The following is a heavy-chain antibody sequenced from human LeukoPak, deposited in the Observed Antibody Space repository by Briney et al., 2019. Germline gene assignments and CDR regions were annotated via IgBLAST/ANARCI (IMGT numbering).Heavy chain of an antibody. D-gene: IGHD5-18*01. V-gene: IGHV1-18*01. Sequence: GASVKVSCKAAGYSFITYGISWVRQAPGQGLEWMGWISGYNGNTHYAQKLQGRVTMTTDTSTSTAYMELSSLRSEDTAVYYCARDHGGYSYGRAFDIWGQGTMVTVSS. J-gene: IGHJ3*02. CDR1: GYSFITYG. CDR3: ARDHGGYSYGRAFDI. CDR2: ISGYNGNT.